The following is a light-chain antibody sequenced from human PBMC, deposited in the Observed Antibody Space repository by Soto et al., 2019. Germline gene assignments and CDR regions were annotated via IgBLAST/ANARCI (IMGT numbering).Light chain of an antibody. J-gene: IGKJ1*01. CDR1: QRVSNNY. CDR2: GAS. CDR3: QQYGTSPWT. Sequence: EIVLTQSPGTLSLSPGERATLSCTASQRVSNNYVAWYQQIPGQPPRVLIKGASTGALGIPDRFSGSGSGTAFTLTITSREPEDFAVYYCQQYGTSPWTFGQGTNVHLK. V-gene: IGKV3-20*01.